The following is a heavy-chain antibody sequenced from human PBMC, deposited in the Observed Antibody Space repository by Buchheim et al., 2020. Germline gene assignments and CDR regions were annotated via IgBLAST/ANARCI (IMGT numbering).Heavy chain of an antibody. V-gene: IGHV4-39*07. CDR3: ARGDSRLFDY. J-gene: IGHJ4*02. D-gene: IGHD4-11*01. CDR2: IYYSGST. CDR1: GGSISSSSYY. Sequence: QLQLQESGPRLVNPSETLSLTCSVSGGSISSSSYYWGWIRQPPGKGLEWIGSIYYSGSTYYNPSLKSRVTMSVDTSKNQFSLKLSSVTAADTAVYYCARGDSRLFDYWGQGTL.